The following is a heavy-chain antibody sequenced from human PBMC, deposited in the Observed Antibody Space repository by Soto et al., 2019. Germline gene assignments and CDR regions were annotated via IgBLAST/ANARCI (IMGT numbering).Heavy chain of an antibody. CDR3: AKVSYDFWSGSTPPDYYYYYMDV. V-gene: IGHV3-23*01. CDR1: GFTFSNYA. CDR2: ISGSGGST. J-gene: IGHJ6*03. D-gene: IGHD3-3*01. Sequence: GGSRRLSCAASGFTFSNYAMSWVRQAPGKGLEWVSAISGSGGSTYYADSVKGRFTISRDNSKNTLYLQMNSLRAEDTAVYYCAKVSYDFWSGSTPPDYYYYYMDVWGKGTTVTVSS.